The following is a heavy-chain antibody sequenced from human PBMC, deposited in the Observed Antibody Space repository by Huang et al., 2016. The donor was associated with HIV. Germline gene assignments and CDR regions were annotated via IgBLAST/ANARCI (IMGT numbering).Heavy chain of an antibody. CDR3: ASLQDNTSFDF. V-gene: IGHV1-24*01. J-gene: IGHJ4*02. CDR1: GFALSEMS. CDR2: LDPEDGDI. Sequence: VQLVQSGAEVTKPGASTKVSCRVSGFALSEMSIPWVRQSPGRGREWMGGLDPEDGDIIYAKKFQGRLTMTEDTSTDTAYMVLNSLTFEDTAVYYCASLQDNTSFDFWGQGTLVTVSS. D-gene: IGHD1-1*01.